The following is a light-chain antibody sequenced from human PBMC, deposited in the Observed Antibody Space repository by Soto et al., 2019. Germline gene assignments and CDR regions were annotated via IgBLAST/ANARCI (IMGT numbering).Light chain of an antibody. CDR3: SSYTTSSTPYYV. V-gene: IGLV2-14*01. J-gene: IGLJ1*01. Sequence: QSVLTQPASVSGSPGQSITISCTGTSIDVGDYNYVSWYQHHPGKAPKLIIYEVSNRPSGVSNRFSGSSSDNTASLTISGLLPDDEADYYCSSYTTSSTPYYVFGTGTKSPS. CDR1: SIDVGDYNY. CDR2: EVS.